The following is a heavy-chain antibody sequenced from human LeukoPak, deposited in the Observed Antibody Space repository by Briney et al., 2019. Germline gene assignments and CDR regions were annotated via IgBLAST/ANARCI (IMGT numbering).Heavy chain of an antibody. CDR1: GGSISSSSYY. J-gene: IGHJ6*03. Sequence: SETLSLTCTVSGGSISSSSYYWGWIRQPPGKGLEWIGSIYYSGSTYYNPSLKSRVTISVDTSKNQFSLKLSSVTAADTAVYYCARLVEPPSGYMDVWGKGTTVTISS. CDR3: ARLVEPPSGYMDV. D-gene: IGHD2-2*01. CDR2: IYYSGST. V-gene: IGHV4-39*01.